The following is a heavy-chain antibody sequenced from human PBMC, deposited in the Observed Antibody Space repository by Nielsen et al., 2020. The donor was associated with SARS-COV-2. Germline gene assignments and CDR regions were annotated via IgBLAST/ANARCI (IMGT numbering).Heavy chain of an antibody. CDR2: IYHSGST. Sequence: SETLSLTCSVTGDYIRSDNYYWGWIRQPPGKGLEWIGSIYHSGSTFYSPSLKSRVTISEDPSKNQFSLKLSAVTAADTAVYYCAREGEGSGVDYWGQGTLVTVSS. CDR1: GDYIRSDNYY. J-gene: IGHJ4*02. V-gene: IGHV4-39*02. CDR3: AREGEGSGVDY. D-gene: IGHD3-10*01.